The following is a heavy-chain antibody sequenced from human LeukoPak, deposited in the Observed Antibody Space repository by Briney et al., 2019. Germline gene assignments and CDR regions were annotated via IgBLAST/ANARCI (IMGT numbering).Heavy chain of an antibody. CDR1: GFTFSSYE. Sequence: GGSLRLSCAASGFTFSSYEMNWVRQAPGKGLEWVSYLSTSGRSRYYADSVKGRFTISRDNAKNSLYLQMNSLRAEDTAIYYCARDEAWLPDYWGQGTLVTVSS. J-gene: IGHJ4*02. CDR3: ARDEAWLPDY. D-gene: IGHD5-24*01. CDR2: LSTSGRSR. V-gene: IGHV3-48*03.